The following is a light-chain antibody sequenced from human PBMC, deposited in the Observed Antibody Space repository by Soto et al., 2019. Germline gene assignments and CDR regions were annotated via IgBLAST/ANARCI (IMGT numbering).Light chain of an antibody. V-gene: IGLV2-11*01. CDR1: DSNIGFYNF. CDR3: CSYAGSYTYV. Sequence: QSALTQPRSVSGSPGRSVTISCTGTDSNIGFYNFVSWYQQHPDKAPHLVIYDVNKRPSGVPDRFSGSKSGNTASLTISGLQADDEADYYCCSYAGSYTYVFGIGTKLTVL. CDR2: DVN. J-gene: IGLJ1*01.